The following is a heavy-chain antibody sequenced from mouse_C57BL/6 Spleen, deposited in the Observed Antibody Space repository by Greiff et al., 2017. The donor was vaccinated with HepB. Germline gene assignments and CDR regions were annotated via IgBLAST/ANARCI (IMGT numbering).Heavy chain of an antibody. D-gene: IGHD2-5*01. Sequence: VQLQESGPELVKPGASVKLSCKASGYAFSSSWMNWVKQRPGKGLEWIGRIYPGDGDTNYNGKFKGNATLTADKSSSTAYMQLSSLTSEESAVYFCARSGSNYVGFAYWGQGTLVTVSA. V-gene: IGHV1-82*01. J-gene: IGHJ3*01. CDR3: ARSGSNYVGFAY. CDR2: IYPGDGDT. CDR1: GYAFSSSW.